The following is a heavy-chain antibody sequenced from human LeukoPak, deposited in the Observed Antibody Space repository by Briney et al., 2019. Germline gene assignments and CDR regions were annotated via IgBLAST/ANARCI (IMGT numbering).Heavy chain of an antibody. CDR2: ISSSGSTI. V-gene: IGHV3-11*01. CDR1: GFTFSDYY. D-gene: IGHD2-2*02. J-gene: IGHJ4*02. Sequence: GGSLRLSCAASGFTFSDYYMSWIRQAPGKGLEWVSYISSSGSTIYYADSVKGRFTISRDNAKDSLYLQMNSLRAEDTAVYYCARRYCSSTSCYTPTEGYFDYWGQGTLVTVSS. CDR3: ARRYCSSTSCYTPTEGYFDY.